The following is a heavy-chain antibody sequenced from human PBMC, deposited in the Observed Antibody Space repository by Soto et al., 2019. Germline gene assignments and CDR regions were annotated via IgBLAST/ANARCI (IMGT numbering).Heavy chain of an antibody. CDR1: GGSINSGDYY. J-gene: IGHJ4*02. Sequence: SETLSLTCSVSGGSINSGDYYWSWIRQAPGKGLEWIGYIYYSGSTYYNPSLKSRSTISIDTSKIQFFLDVDSVTAADTAVYYCARLYTGYEAFDYWGQGTLVTVSS. CDR3: ARLYTGYEAFDY. CDR2: IYYSGST. D-gene: IGHD5-12*01. V-gene: IGHV4-30-4*01.